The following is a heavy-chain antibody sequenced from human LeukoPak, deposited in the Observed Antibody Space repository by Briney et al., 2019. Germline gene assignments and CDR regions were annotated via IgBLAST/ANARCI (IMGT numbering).Heavy chain of an antibody. V-gene: IGHV1-2*02. CDR1: GYTFTAYY. CDR2: INPKSGGT. Sequence: GASVKVSCKASGYTFTAYYMHWVRQAPGQGLEWMGWINPKSGGTNYAQKSQGRVTMTRDTSISTVYMELSRLISDDTAVYYCARGRSIAAAGGSYYYYGMDVWGQGTTVTVSS. D-gene: IGHD6-13*01. J-gene: IGHJ6*02. CDR3: ARGRSIAAAGGSYYYYGMDV.